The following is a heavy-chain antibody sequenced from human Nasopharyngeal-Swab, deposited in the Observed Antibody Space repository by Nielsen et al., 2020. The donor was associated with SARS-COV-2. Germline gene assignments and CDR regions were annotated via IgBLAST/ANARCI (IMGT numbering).Heavy chain of an antibody. D-gene: IGHD6-6*01. CDR1: GFTFCRYA. J-gene: IGHJ4*02. V-gene: IGHV3-23*01. Sequence: EALKISCSASGFTFCRYAIGWVRQAPGKGLEWVSAISGSGGSTYYADSVKGRFTISRDNSKNTLYLQMNSLRAEDTAVYYCAAGGDSSSSTFDYWGQGTLVTVSS. CDR2: ISGSGGST. CDR3: AAGGDSSSSTFDY.